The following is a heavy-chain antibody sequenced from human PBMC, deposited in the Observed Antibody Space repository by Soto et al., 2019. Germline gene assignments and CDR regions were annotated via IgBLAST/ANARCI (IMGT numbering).Heavy chain of an antibody. J-gene: IGHJ4*02. CDR1: GGTFSSCA. D-gene: IGHD3-3*01. Sequence: SVKVSCKASGGTFSSCAISWVRQAPGQGLEWMGGIIHIFGTANYAQKFQGRVTITADESTSTAYMELSSLRSEDTAVYYCARGPEGGYDFWSGYYGSHFDYWGQGTLVTVSS. CDR2: IIHIFGTA. V-gene: IGHV1-69*13. CDR3: ARGPEGGYDFWSGYYGSHFDY.